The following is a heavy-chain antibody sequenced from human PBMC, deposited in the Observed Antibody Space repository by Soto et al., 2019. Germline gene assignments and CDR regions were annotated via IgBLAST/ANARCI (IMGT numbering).Heavy chain of an antibody. CDR3: ARDGPRFVVVTVDAFDI. D-gene: IGHD2-21*02. CDR2: IIPIFSTA. CDR1: GGTFSSYA. J-gene: IGHJ3*02. V-gene: IGHV1-69*15. Sequence: QVQLVQSGAEVKKPGSSVKVSCKASGGTFSSYAISCLRQAPGQGLEWMGTIIPIFSTANYAQKFQGRVTITADESTSTAYMELTSLRSEDTAVYYCARDGPRFVVVTVDAFDIWGQGTMVTVAS.